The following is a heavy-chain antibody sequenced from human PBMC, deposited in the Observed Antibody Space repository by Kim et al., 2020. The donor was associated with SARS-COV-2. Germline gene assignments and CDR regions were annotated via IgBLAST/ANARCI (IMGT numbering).Heavy chain of an antibody. V-gene: IGHV3-23*01. CDR3: AKGSWGARTGNYFDY. Sequence: GGSLRLSCAASGFTFNNYAMSWVRQGPGKGLEWISAISETGKSTYYADSVRGRFTISRDNAKNMLYIQMNNLRAEDTARYYYAKGSWGARTGNYFDYWGQGTPVTVSS. D-gene: IGHD3-16*01. CDR2: ISETGKST. CDR1: GFTFNNYA. J-gene: IGHJ4*02.